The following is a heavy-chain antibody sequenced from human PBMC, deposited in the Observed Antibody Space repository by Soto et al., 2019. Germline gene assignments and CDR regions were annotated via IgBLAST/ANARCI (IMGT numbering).Heavy chain of an antibody. D-gene: IGHD1-1*01. CDR1: GYTFTGYG. J-gene: IGHJ4*02. CDR2: ISAHNGNT. V-gene: IGHV1-18*01. Sequence: QVHLVQSGAEVKKPGASVKVSCKGSGYTFTGYGITWVRQAPGQGLEWMGWISAHNGNTNYAQKLQGRVTVTRDTSTSTAYMELRRLRSDDTAVYSCARGRYGDYWGQGALVTVSS. CDR3: ARGRYGDY.